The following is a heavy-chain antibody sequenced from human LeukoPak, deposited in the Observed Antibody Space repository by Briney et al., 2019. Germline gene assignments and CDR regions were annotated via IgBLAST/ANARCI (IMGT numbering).Heavy chain of an antibody. CDR1: GYTFTGYH. J-gene: IGHJ4*02. D-gene: IGHD6-13*01. V-gene: IGHV1-2*06. CDR3: ARGRSGAAAGGGGLDY. CDR2: INPNSGGT. Sequence: ASVKVSCKASGYTFTGYHVHWVRQAPGQGLEWMGRINPNSGGTNYAQKFQGRVTMTRDTSISTAYMELSRLRSDDTAVYYCARGRSGAAAGGGGLDYWGQGTLVTVSS.